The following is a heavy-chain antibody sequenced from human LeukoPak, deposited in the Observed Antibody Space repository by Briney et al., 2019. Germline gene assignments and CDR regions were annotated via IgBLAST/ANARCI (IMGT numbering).Heavy chain of an antibody. CDR2: ISSSSSTI. V-gene: IGHV3-48*04. D-gene: IGHD3-10*02. CDR3: AELGITMIGGV. J-gene: IGHJ6*04. CDR1: GFTFSSYR. Sequence: GGSLRLSCAASGFTFSSYRMNWVRQAPGKGLEWVSYISSSSSTIYYADSVKGRFTISRDNAKHSLYLQMNSLRAEDTAVYYCAELGITMIGGVWGKGTTVTISS.